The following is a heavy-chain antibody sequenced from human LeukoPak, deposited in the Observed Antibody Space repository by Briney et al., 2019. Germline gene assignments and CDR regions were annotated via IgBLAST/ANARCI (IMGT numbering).Heavy chain of an antibody. J-gene: IGHJ4*02. V-gene: IGHV3-48*01. D-gene: IGHD3-22*01. CDR3: AGGHSSGYYPIDY. Sequence: GGSLRLSCAASGFTFSSYSMNWVRQAPGKGLEWVSYISSSGSTIYYADSVKGRFTISRDNAKNSLYLQMNSLRVEDTAVYYCAGGHSSGYYPIDYWGQGTLVTVSS. CDR1: GFTFSSYS. CDR2: ISSSGSTI.